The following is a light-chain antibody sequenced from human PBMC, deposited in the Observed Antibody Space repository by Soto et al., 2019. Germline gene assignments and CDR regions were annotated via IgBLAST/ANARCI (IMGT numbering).Light chain of an antibody. CDR2: LNSDGSH. CDR1: SGHSSYA. J-gene: IGLJ2*01. V-gene: IGLV4-69*01. CDR3: QTWGSGIHV. Sequence: QLVLTQSPSASASLGASVKLTCTLSSGHSSYAIAWHQQQPEKGPRYLMKLNSDGSHSKGDGIPDRFSGSSSGAERYLTISSLQSEDEADYYCQTWGSGIHVFGGGTKLT.